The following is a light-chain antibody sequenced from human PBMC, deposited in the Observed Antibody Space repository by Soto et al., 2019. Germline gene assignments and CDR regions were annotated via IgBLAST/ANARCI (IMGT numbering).Light chain of an antibody. CDR3: QHYVERSPIT. J-gene: IGKJ5*01. V-gene: IGKV3-20*01. Sequence: EIVLTQSPGPLSLSPGERATLSCGASQSVSSNYLAWYQQKPGQAPRLLIYDTSNRATGIPARFSGSGSGTDFTLTISRLEPEDFALYYCQHYVERSPITFGQGTRLEIK. CDR1: QSVSSNY. CDR2: DTS.